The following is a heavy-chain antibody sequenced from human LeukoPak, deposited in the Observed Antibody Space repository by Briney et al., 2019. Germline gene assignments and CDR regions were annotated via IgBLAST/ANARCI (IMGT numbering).Heavy chain of an antibody. Sequence: GGSQRLSCAASGFTFSSYAMSWVRQAPGKGLEWVSAISGSGGSTYYADSVRGRFTISRDNSKNTLYLQMNSLRAEDTAVYYCAKVKVAATDYFDYWGQGTLVTVSS. CDR3: AKVKVAATDYFDY. CDR1: GFTFSSYA. D-gene: IGHD2-15*01. CDR2: ISGSGGST. J-gene: IGHJ4*02. V-gene: IGHV3-23*01.